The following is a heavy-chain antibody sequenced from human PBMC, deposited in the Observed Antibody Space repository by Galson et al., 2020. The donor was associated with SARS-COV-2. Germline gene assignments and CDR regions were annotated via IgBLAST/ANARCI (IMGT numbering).Heavy chain of an antibody. V-gene: IGHV5-51*01. D-gene: IGHD3-22*01. CDR2: IYPGDSDT. CDR1: GYSFTSYW. J-gene: IGHJ3*02. Sequence: GESLKISCKGSGYSFTSYWIGWVRQMPGKGLEWMGIIYPGDSDTRYSPSFQGQVTISADKSISTAYLQWSSLKASDTAMYYCASSRVNHYYDSRVDAFDIWGQGTMVTVSS. CDR3: ASSRVNHYYDSRVDAFDI.